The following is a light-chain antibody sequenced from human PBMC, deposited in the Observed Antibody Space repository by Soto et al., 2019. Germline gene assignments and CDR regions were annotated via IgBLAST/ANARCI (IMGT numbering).Light chain of an antibody. J-gene: IGKJ4*01. CDR3: EQRCKWSRGLT. CDR1: QSVSSY. Sequence: EVVCKHLPASRSMPTKERATLSCRASQSVSSYLAWYPQKPGQAPRLLIYDASNRATGIPARFSGSGSGTDFTLTISSLVSEDFAVYYFEQRCKWSRGLTLGGG. CDR2: DAS. V-gene: IGKV3-11*01.